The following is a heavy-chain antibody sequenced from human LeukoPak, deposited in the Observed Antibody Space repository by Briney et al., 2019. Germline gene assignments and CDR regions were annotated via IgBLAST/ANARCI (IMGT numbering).Heavy chain of an antibody. CDR2: ISWNSGSI. V-gene: IGHV3-9*01. CDR3: AKDISFGSGSYLDY. J-gene: IGHJ4*02. D-gene: IGHD3-10*01. CDR1: GFTFDDYA. Sequence: GGSLRLSCAASGFTFDDYAMHWVRQAPGKGLEWVSGISWNSGSIGYADSVKGRFTISGDNAKNPLYLQMNSLRAEDTALYYCAKDISFGSGSYLDYWGQGTLVTVSS.